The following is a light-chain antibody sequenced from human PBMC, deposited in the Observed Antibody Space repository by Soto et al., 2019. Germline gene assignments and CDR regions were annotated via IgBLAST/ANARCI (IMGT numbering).Light chain of an antibody. CDR3: QHYSNWPPVI. Sequence: ETVMTQSPATLSVSPGERVTLSCRASQSVGSKVAWYQQKPGQAPSLLIYGASTRATETPVRFSGSGSGTEFTLTISSLQSEDFAAYYCQHYSNWPPVIFGGGTKVDIK. CDR2: GAS. J-gene: IGKJ4*01. V-gene: IGKV3-15*01. CDR1: QSVGSK.